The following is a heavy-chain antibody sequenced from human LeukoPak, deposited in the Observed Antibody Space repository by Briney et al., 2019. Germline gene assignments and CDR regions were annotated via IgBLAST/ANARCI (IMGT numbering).Heavy chain of an antibody. D-gene: IGHD2-8*01. J-gene: IGHJ5*02. V-gene: IGHV3-23*01. CDR1: GFTFSSYA. CDR3: ARNMLRWFDP. CDR2: ISGSGGST. Sequence: GGSLRLSCAASGFTFSSYAMSWVRQAPGKGLEWVSAISGSGGSTYYADSVKGRFTISRDNSKNTVYLQMNSLRAEDTAVYYCARNMLRWFDPWGQGTLVTVSS.